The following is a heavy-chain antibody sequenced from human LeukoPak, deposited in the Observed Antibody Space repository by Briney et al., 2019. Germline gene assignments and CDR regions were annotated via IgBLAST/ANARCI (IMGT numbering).Heavy chain of an antibody. D-gene: IGHD1-1*01. V-gene: IGHV3-21*01. CDR1: GFTFSSYT. CDR3: AREIGNPYWFDP. J-gene: IGHJ5*02. Sequence: GGSLRLSCAASGFTFSSYTMHWVRQAPGKGLEWVSSISSSSSYIYYADSVKGRFTISRDNAKNSLYLQMNSLRAEDTAVYYCAREIGNPYWFDPWGQGTLVTVSS. CDR2: ISSSSSYI.